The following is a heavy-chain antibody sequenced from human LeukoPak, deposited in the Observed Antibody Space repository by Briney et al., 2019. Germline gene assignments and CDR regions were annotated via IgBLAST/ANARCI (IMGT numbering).Heavy chain of an antibody. V-gene: IGHV3-15*01. J-gene: IGHJ4*02. D-gene: IGHD3/OR15-3a*01. CDR2: IKRKGDDGTI. CDR3: TAGTGRSDFDY. Sequence: GGSLRLSCAASGSTFSNARMSWVRQAPGRGLEWVGRIKRKGDDGTIDYAAPVKGRLSISRDDSKNTLYLQMNSLKSEDTAVYYCTAGTGRSDFDYWGQGTLVTVSS. CDR1: GSTFSNAR.